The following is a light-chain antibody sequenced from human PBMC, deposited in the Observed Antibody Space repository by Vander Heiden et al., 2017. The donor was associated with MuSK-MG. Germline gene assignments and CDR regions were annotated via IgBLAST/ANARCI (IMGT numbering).Light chain of an antibody. CDR2: GAS. Sequence: EIVLTQPPCTLAFSRGERATLSCRASQTVSSSYLAWYHQKPCQAPRLLIYGASSRATGIPDRLPPSRPLTDFTLTIIRLELEAFAVYYFHLDGSSLYTFGPGTKLEIK. J-gene: IGKJ2*01. V-gene: IGKV3-20*01. CDR3: HLDGSSLYT. CDR1: QTVSSSY.